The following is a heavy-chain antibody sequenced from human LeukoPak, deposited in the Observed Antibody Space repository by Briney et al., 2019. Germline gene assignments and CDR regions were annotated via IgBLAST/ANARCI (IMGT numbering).Heavy chain of an antibody. CDR3: ARVRGTALVNMYFDY. D-gene: IGHD2-21*02. CDR2: ISSSGSTI. J-gene: IGHJ4*02. CDR1: GFTFSSYE. Sequence: GGSLRLSCAASGFTFSSYEMNWVRQAPGKGLEWVSYISSSGSTIYYADSVKGRFTISRDNAKNSLYLQMNSLRDEDTAVYYCARVRGTALVNMYFDYWSQGTLVTVSS. V-gene: IGHV3-48*03.